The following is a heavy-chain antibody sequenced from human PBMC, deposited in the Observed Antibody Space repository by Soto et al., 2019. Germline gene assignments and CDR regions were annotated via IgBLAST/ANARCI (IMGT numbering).Heavy chain of an antibody. CDR3: AKPGLTVPGTRYFDR. J-gene: IGHJ4*02. V-gene: IGHV3-23*05. D-gene: IGHD6-19*01. CDR2: IGSDGTAI. Sequence: EVQLLESGGWLVQHGGSLRLSYAASGFTFSSYAMSWVRQAPGKGLEWVSAIGSDGTAIQYADSVKGRFTISKDNSKDTLYLQMNSLRAEDTAVYYCAKPGLTVPGTRYFDRWGQGTLVTVSS. CDR1: GFTFSSYA.